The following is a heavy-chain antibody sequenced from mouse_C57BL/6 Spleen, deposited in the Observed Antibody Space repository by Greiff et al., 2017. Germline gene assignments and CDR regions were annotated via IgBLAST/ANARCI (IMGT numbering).Heavy chain of an antibody. CDR1: GYTFTSYW. J-gene: IGHJ3*01. CDR2: IDPSDSYT. V-gene: IGHV1-50*01. Sequence: VQLQQPGAELVKPGASVKLSCKASGYTFTSYWMQWVKQRPGQGLEWIGEIDPSDSYTNYNQKFKGKATMTVDTSSSTAYMQLSSLTSEDSAVYYCASSWVAYWGQGTLVTVSA. CDR3: ASSWVAY.